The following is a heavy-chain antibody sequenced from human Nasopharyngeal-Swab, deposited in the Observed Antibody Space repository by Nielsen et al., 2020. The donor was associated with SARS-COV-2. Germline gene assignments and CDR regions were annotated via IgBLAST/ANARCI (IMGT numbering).Heavy chain of an antibody. J-gene: IGHJ4*02. V-gene: IGHV3-73*01. CDR1: GLIFNNYV. CDR2: IRSKTHSYTT. Sequence: GGSLRLSCAASGLIFNNYVIHWVRQASGKGLEWVGRIRSKTHSYTTDYAASVKGRFTISRDDSKNTAYLHMNSLESEDTAVYYCSTLPIPALGADYWGQGTLVTVSS. CDR3: STLPIPALGADY. D-gene: IGHD6-13*01.